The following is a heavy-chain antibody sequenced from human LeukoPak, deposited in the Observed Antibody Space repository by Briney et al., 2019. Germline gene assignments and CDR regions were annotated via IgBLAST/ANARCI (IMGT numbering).Heavy chain of an antibody. J-gene: IGHJ4*02. V-gene: IGHV4-61*01. CDR3: ARYYDRSGYWSTPHFDY. CDR2: IQYSGST. D-gene: IGHD3-22*01. CDR1: GDSVSGISFY. Sequence: SETLSLTCTVSGDSVSGISFYWSWIRQPPGKGLQYIGYIQYSGSTNYDPSLKSRVTISVDTSKNQFSLKLSSVAAADTAVYYCARYYDRSGYWSTPHFDYWGQGTLVTVSS.